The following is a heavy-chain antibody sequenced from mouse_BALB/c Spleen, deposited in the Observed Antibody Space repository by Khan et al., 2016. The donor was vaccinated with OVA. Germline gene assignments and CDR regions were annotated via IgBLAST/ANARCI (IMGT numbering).Heavy chain of an antibody. CDR1: GYTFTSYV. CDR2: ISPNSDGS. D-gene: IGHD1-1*01. J-gene: IGHJ3*01. V-gene: IGHV1S136*01. CDR3: FRSLFYYGSAYEGFAY. Sequence: VQLKQSGPELVKPGASVKMSCKASGYTFTSYVMHWVKQKPRQGLEWIGYISPNSDGSKYNEKFRGKATLTSDKSSSTAYMELSSLTSEDSAVYYLFRSLFYYGSAYEGFAYWGQGTLVTVSA.